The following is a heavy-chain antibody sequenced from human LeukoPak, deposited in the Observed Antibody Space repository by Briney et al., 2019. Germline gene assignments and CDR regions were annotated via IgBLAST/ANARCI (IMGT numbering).Heavy chain of an antibody. D-gene: IGHD3-3*01. CDR3: ARSGGGLSADRDFDY. CDR1: GGTFSSYA. Sequence: SVKVSCTASGGTFSSYAISWVRQAPGQGLEWMGGIIPIFGTANYAQKFQGRVTITADESTRTAYMELSSLRSEDTAVYYCARSGGGLSADRDFDYWGQGTLVTVSS. V-gene: IGHV1-69*13. CDR2: IIPIFGTA. J-gene: IGHJ4*02.